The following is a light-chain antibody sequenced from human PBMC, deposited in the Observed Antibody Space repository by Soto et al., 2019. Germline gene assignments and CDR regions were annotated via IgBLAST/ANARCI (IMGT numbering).Light chain of an antibody. Sequence: DIQITQSPSSVSASVGDRVTITCRSSPGISSWLAWYQQKPGKAPKLLIYASSSLRIGVPSRFRGIRSGTDLTITISALQPEDFATHYCQQANSYPRTFARGSKLDI. CDR3: QQANSYPRT. V-gene: IGKV1-12*01. J-gene: IGKJ3*01. CDR1: PGISSW. CDR2: ASS.